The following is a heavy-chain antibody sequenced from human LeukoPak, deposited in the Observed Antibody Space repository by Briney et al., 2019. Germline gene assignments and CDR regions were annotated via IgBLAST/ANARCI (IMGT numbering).Heavy chain of an antibody. CDR2: IIPIFGTA. CDR3: ARDSNILTGEGFFDY. CDR1: GGTFSSYA. Sequence: GASVKVSCKASGGTFSSYAISWVRQAPGQGLEWMGGIIPIFGTANYAQKFQGRVTITTDESTSTAYMELSSLRSEDTAVYYCARDSNILTGEGFFDYWGQGTLVTVSS. V-gene: IGHV1-69*05. D-gene: IGHD3-9*01. J-gene: IGHJ4*02.